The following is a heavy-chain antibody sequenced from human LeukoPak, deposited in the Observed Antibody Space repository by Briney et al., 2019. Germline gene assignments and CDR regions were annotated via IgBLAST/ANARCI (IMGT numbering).Heavy chain of an antibody. CDR2: ISSSGSTT. V-gene: IGHV3-48*03. CDR3: AIDQSSSWSYY. CDR1: GFTFSSYE. J-gene: IGHJ4*02. D-gene: IGHD6-19*01. Sequence: GGSLRLSCAASGFTFSSYEMNWVRQAPGKGLEWVSYISSSGSTTYYADSVKGRFTISRDNSKNTLYLQMNSLRAEDTALYYCAIDQSSSWSYYWGQGTLVTVSS.